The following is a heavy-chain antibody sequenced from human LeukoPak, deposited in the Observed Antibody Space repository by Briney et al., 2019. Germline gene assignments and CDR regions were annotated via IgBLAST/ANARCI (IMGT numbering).Heavy chain of an antibody. V-gene: IGHV3-23*01. Sequence: GGSLRLSCAASGFTFSSYSMDWVRQAPGKGLEWVSAISGSGGSTYYADSVKGRFTISRDNSKNTLYLQMNSLRAEDTAVYYGGKGDSGIYYDYWGKGTLVTVSS. CDR1: GFTFSSYS. D-gene: IGHD3-22*01. CDR3: GKGDSGIYYDY. CDR2: ISGSGGST. J-gene: IGHJ4*02.